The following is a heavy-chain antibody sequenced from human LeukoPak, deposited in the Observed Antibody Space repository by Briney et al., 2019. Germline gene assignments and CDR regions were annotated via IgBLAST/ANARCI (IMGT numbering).Heavy chain of an antibody. J-gene: IGHJ4*02. CDR2: ISGSGGST. D-gene: IGHD6-13*01. Sequence: GGSLRLSCAASGFTFSSYAMSWVRQAPGKGLEWVSAISGSGGSTYYADSVKGRFTISRDNSKNTLYLQMSSLRAEDTAIYYCAKDAREYSSSWYYWGQGTLVTVSS. V-gene: IGHV3-23*01. CDR1: GFTFSSYA. CDR3: AKDAREYSSSWYY.